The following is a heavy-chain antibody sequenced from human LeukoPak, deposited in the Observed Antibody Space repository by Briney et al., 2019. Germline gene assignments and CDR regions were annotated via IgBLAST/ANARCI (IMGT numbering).Heavy chain of an antibody. D-gene: IGHD2-21*02. Sequence: GESLEISCEGSGYSFSNYWIGWVRQLPGKGLEWVGIIYPGDYETRYSPSFQGLVTISVDKSISTAYLQWSSLKASDTAMYYCAIPPGYCGNDCSFDHWGQGTLVTVSS. CDR3: AIPPGYCGNDCSFDH. CDR1: GYSFSNYW. V-gene: IGHV5-51*01. J-gene: IGHJ4*02. CDR2: IYPGDYET.